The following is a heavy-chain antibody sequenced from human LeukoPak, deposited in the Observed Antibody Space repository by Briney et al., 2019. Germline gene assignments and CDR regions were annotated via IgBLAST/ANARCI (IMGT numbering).Heavy chain of an antibody. CDR2: INPNSGGT. CDR1: GYTFTGYY. CDR3: ARVILPYYDFWSGYNNWFDP. D-gene: IGHD3-3*01. V-gene: IGHV1-2*02. Sequence: WASVKVSCKASGYTFTGYYMHWVRQAPGQGLEWMGWINPNSGGTNYAQKFQGRVTMTRDTSISTAYMELSRLRSDDTAVYYCARVILPYYDFWSGYNNWFDPWGQGTLVTVSS. J-gene: IGHJ5*02.